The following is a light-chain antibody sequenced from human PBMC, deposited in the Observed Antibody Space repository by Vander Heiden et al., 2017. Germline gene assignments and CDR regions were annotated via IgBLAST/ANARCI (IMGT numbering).Light chain of an antibody. Sequence: VLTQVPATLSLSPGERATLSCRASQSINRYLAWYQKKPGQAPRLLIWDASYRATGIPARFSGSGSGTDFTLTISRLEPEDFAIYYCQQRSNWPQLTFGGGTKVEIK. CDR3: QQRSNWPQLT. CDR1: QSINRY. V-gene: IGKV3-11*01. CDR2: DAS. J-gene: IGKJ4*01.